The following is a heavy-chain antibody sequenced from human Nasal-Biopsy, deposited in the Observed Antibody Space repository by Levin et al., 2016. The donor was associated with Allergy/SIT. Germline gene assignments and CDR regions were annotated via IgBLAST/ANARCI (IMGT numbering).Heavy chain of an antibody. CDR1: GFTFNNFA. CDR3: ARDWGTESSYCSTNICRRYGMDV. J-gene: IGHJ6*02. V-gene: IGHV3-23*01. CDR2: ISGSDGTT. Sequence: GESLKISCAASGFTFNNFAMSWVRQPPGKGLEPVARISGSDGTTDYADSVKGRFTLSRDSSQNTLYLQMNSLRAEDTAVYYCARDWGTESSYCSTNICRRYGMDVWGQGTTVTVSS. D-gene: IGHD2-2*01.